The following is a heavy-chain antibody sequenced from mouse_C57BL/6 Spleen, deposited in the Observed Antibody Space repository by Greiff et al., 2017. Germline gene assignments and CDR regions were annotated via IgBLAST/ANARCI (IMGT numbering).Heavy chain of an antibody. V-gene: IGHV1-53*01. J-gene: IGHJ3*02. CDR1: GYTFTSYW. Sequence: VQLQQPGAELVKPGASVKLSCKASGYTFTSYWMHWVKQRPGQGLEWIGNINPSNGGTNYNEKFKSKATLTVDKSSSTAYMQLSSLTSEDAAVYYCARGGVGYDERLVGFGDWGKGTLVTVSA. CDR3: ARGGVGYDERLVGFGD. CDR2: INPSNGGT. D-gene: IGHD2-2*01.